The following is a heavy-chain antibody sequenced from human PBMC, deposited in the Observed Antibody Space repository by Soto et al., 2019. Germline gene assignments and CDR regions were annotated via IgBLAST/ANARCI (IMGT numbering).Heavy chain of an antibody. D-gene: IGHD1-26*01. J-gene: IGHJ4*02. CDR2: INHSGST. CDR1: GGSFSGYY. V-gene: IGHV4-34*01. Sequence: QVQLQQWGAGLLKPSETLSLTCAVYGGSFSGYYWSWIRQPPGKGREWIGEINHSGSTNYNTSLKSRVTLSVDTSKNQFALKLSSVTAADTAGYYCAVRSGRAAYWGQGTLVTVSS. CDR3: AVRSGRAAY.